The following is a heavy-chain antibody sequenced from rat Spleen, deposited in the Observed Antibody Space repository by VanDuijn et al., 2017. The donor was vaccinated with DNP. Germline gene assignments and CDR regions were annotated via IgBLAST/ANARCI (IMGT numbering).Heavy chain of an antibody. D-gene: IGHD4-3*01. CDR2: IGSDAYAP. V-gene: IGHV5-22*01. J-gene: IGHJ2*01. CDR1: GFTFSDYY. CDR3: VRWNSGHFDY. Sequence: EVQLVDSGGDLVEPGRSLKLSCASSGFTFSDYYMAWVRQAPTKGLEWVAYIGSDAYAPYYGDSVKGRFTISRDNAKSTLYLQMNSLRSEDMATYYCVRWNSGHFDYWGQGVMVPVSS.